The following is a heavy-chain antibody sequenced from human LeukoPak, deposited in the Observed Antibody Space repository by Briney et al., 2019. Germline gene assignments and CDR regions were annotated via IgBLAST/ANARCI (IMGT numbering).Heavy chain of an antibody. D-gene: IGHD6-19*01. CDR2: INHSGST. CDR3: ARGPWEYSSGDS. V-gene: IGHV4-39*07. Sequence: PSETLSLTCTVSGGSISSSSYYWGWIRQPPGKGLEWIGEINHSGSTKSNPSLKSRVTISVDTSKNQFSLKLSSVTAADTAVYYCARGPWEYSSGDSWGQGTLVTVSS. J-gene: IGHJ4*02. CDR1: GGSISSSSYY.